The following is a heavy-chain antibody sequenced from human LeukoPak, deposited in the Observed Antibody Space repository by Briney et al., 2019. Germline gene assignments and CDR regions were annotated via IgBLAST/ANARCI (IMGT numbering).Heavy chain of an antibody. CDR2: NSRTGSTT. CDR3: ARDRPGKYYFDS. V-gene: IGHV3-48*02. CDR1: GFTFSADS. D-gene: IGHD1-14*01. J-gene: IGHJ4*02. Sequence: PGGSLRLSCAASGFTFSADSMNWVRQAPEKGLEWISYNSRTGSTTYYGDSVKGRPTISRDNAKNSLFLQLNNLRDEDTAVYFCARDRPGKYYFDSWGQGTLVIVSS.